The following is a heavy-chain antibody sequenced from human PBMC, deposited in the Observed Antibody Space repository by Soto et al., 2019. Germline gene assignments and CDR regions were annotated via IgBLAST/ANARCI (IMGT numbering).Heavy chain of an antibody. CDR1: GGTFSSYA. D-gene: IGHD5-18*01. CDR2: IIPIFGTA. V-gene: IGHV1-69*13. CDR3: ARVETAMVTDYGMDV. J-gene: IGHJ6*02. Sequence: GASVKVSCKASGGTFSSYAISWVRQAPGQGLEWMGGIIPIFGTANYAQKFQGRVTITADESTSTAYMELSSLRSEDTAVYYCARVETAMVTDYGMDVWGQGTTVTVSS.